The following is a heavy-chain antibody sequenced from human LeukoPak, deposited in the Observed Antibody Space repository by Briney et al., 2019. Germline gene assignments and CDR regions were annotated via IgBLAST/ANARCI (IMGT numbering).Heavy chain of an antibody. V-gene: IGHV3-30*09. CDR2: ITYDGARK. J-gene: IGHJ6*02. CDR3: ARDFYGSGSQSTGMDV. Sequence: PGGSLTLSCAASGFTFSSHVLHWLRQAPGEGLEWLSMITYDGARKYYGDSGQGRFVMSRDNSRNTLYLQMNSLRAEDTAVYFCARDFYGSGSQSTGMDVWGQGTTVIVSS. D-gene: IGHD3-10*01. CDR1: GFTFSSHV.